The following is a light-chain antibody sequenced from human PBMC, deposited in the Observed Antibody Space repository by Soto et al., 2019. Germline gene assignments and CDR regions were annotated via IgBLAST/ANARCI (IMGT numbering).Light chain of an antibody. CDR3: HQYYKFQWT. J-gene: IGKJ1*01. CDR1: QGIKSH. CDR2: STS. V-gene: IGKV1-16*01. Sequence: DIQMTQSPSSLSASVGDRVTITCRASQGIKSHLAWFQRKPVKAPKTLIYSTSTLQSGVPSRFSGSGSGTEFRLNISSLQPEYFATDYGHQYYKFQWTFGQGTKVEIK.